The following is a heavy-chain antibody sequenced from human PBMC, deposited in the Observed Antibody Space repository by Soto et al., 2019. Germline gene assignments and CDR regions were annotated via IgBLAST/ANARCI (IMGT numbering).Heavy chain of an antibody. V-gene: IGHV2-5*02. CDR2: IYWDDDK. CDR3: VQSRWGGDCLQSYSSHSYYGLDV. CDR1: GFSLSTTGVG. Sequence: QITLKESGPTLVKPTQTLTLTCTFSGFSLSTTGVGVGWIRQPPGKALEWLALIYWDDDKRYNPSLNSRLTITKDNSKTPVVLAMTNVDPVDTATYYCVQSRWGGDCLQSYSSHSYYGLDVWGQGTTVTVSS. J-gene: IGHJ6*02. D-gene: IGHD2-21*02.